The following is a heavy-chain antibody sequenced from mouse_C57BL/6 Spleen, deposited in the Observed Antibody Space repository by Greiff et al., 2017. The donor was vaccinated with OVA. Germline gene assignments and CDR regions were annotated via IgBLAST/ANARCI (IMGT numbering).Heavy chain of an antibody. Sequence: LQQSGGGLVQPGGSMKLSCAASGFTFSDAWMDWVRQSPEKGLEWVAEIRNKANNHATYYAESVKGRFTISRDDSKSSVYLQMNSLRAEDTGIYYCTRPNYDYDEFAYWGQGTLVTVSA. J-gene: IGHJ3*01. CDR1: GFTFSDAW. CDR3: TRPNYDYDEFAY. D-gene: IGHD2-4*01. V-gene: IGHV6-6*01. CDR2: IRNKANNHAT.